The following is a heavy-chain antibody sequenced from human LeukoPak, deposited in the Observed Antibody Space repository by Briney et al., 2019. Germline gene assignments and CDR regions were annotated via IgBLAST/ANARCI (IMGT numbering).Heavy chain of an antibody. CDR2: TYYGSQWYS. CDR1: GESVSRNDAA. CDR3: ARRRPYYYDSSGYFDY. D-gene: IGHD3-22*01. J-gene: IGHJ4*02. Sequence: SQTLSLTCAISGESVSRNDAAWSWIRQSPSRGLEWLGRTYYGSQWYSEYAVSVKSRISINADTSKNQISLQLNSVTPEDTAVYYCARRRPYYYDSSGYFDYWGQGTLVTVSS. V-gene: IGHV6-1*01.